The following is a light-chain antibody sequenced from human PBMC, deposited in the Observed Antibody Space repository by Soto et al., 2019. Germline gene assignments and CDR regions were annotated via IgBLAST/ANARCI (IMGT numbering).Light chain of an antibody. V-gene: IGLV1-51*01. CDR1: SSNIGGNS. Sequence: QAVVTQPPSVSAAPGQRVTISCSGSSSNIGGNSVSWYQQLPGTAPKLLIYDDDKRPSGIPDRFSGSKSGTSATLGITGFQTGDEADYYCGSWDSSLSAYVFGTGTKVPS. J-gene: IGLJ1*01. CDR2: DDD. CDR3: GSWDSSLSAYV.